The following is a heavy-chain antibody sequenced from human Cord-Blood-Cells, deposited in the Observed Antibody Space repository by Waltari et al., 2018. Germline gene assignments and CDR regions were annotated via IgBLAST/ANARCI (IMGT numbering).Heavy chain of an antibody. V-gene: IGHV3-53*01. Sequence: VQLVESGGGLIQPGGSLRLSCAASGLPVSSHYMSWVRQAPGKGLEWVSVIYSGGSTYYADSVKGRFTISRDNSKNTLYLQMNSLRAEDTAVYYCARSWYFDYWGQGTLVTVSS. D-gene: IGHD6-13*01. CDR1: GLPVSSHY. CDR3: ARSWYFDY. J-gene: IGHJ4*02. CDR2: IYSGGST.